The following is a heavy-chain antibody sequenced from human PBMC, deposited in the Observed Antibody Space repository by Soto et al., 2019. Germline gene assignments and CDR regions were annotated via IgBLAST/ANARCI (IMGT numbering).Heavy chain of an antibody. Sequence: GGSLRLSCAAAGFTFSSYAMSWVRQAPGKGLEWVSAISGSGGSTYYADSVKGRFTISRDNSKNTLYLQMNSLRAEDTAVYYCAKDERVTMIVVVTANYFQHWGQGTLVTVSS. J-gene: IGHJ1*01. CDR2: ISGSGGST. V-gene: IGHV3-23*01. CDR1: GFTFSSYA. D-gene: IGHD3-22*01. CDR3: AKDERVTMIVVVTANYFQH.